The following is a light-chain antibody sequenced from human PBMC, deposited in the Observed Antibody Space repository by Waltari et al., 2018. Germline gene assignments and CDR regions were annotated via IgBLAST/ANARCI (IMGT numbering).Light chain of an antibody. CDR3: QHFDNLLFT. Sequence: DIQVTQSPSSLSASVGDRVTITCQSRQAISNYLNWYQQRPGKAPKVLIYDATLLKNGVPSRFSGSGSGTDFTFAITSLQPEDAATYYCQHFDNLLFTFGQGTKLEI. CDR1: QAISNY. J-gene: IGKJ2*01. CDR2: DAT. V-gene: IGKV1-33*01.